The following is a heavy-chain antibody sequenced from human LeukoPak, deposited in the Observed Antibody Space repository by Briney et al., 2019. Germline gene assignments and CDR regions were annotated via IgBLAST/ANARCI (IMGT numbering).Heavy chain of an antibody. CDR3: AKAPGPEWLFDY. J-gene: IGHJ4*02. CDR1: GFSFRDSW. CDR2: ISGSGGST. Sequence: RAGGSLRLSCAHSGFSFRDSWMSWVRQAPGKGLEWVSAISGSGGSTYYADSVKGRFTISRDNSKNTLYLQMNSLRAEDTAVYYCAKAPGPEWLFDYWGQGTLVTVSS. D-gene: IGHD3-3*01. V-gene: IGHV3-23*01.